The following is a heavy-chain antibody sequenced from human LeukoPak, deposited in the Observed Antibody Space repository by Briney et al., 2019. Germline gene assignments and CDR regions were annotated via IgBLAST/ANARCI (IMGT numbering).Heavy chain of an antibody. D-gene: IGHD1-1*01. CDR3: ARSSAGTEGWFDS. V-gene: IGHV6-1*01. CDR2: TYYRSKWSN. Sequence: SQTLSLTWGISGDSVSSNHAAWNWIRQSPSRGLEWLGRTYYRSKWSNDYAVSVKSRITINPDTSRNQFSLHLNAVTPEDTAIYFCARSSAGTEGWFDSWGQGTLVTVSS. J-gene: IGHJ5*01. CDR1: GDSVSSNHAA.